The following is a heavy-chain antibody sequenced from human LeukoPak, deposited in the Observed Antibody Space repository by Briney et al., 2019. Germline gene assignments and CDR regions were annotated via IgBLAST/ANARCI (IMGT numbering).Heavy chain of an antibody. J-gene: IGHJ6*03. Sequence: SETLSLTCTVSGGSISSYYWSWIRQPPGKGLEWIGYIYYSGSINYNPSLKSRVIISVDKSKNQFSLKLTSVTAADTAVYYCARDLSYSSSWYGSVYYYYYMDVWGKGTTVTVSS. CDR3: ARDLSYSSSWYGSVYYYYYMDV. CDR2: IYYSGSI. D-gene: IGHD6-13*01. CDR1: GGSISSYY. V-gene: IGHV4-59*01.